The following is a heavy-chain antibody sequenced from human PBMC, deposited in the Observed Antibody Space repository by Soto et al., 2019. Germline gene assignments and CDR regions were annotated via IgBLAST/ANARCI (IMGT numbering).Heavy chain of an antibody. D-gene: IGHD2-2*02. CDR2: IYYSGST. J-gene: IGHJ5*02. Sequence: SETLSLTCTVSGGSISSSSYYWGWIRQPPGKGLEWIGSIYYSGSTYYNPSLKSRVTISVDTSKNQFSLRLSSVTAADTAVYYCARHIVVVPAAISKRVNWFDPWGQGSLVTVSS. CDR3: ARHIVVVPAAISKRVNWFDP. V-gene: IGHV4-39*01. CDR1: GGSISSSSYY.